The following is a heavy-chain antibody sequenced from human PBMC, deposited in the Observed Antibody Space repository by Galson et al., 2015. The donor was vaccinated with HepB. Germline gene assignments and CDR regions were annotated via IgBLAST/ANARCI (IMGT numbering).Heavy chain of an antibody. D-gene: IGHD3-10*01. CDR3: ATEVGRNYYGSGSYAFDI. Sequence: SVKVSCKVSGYTLTGLSMHWVRQAPGKGLEWMGGFDPEDDETIYAQKFQGRVTMTEDTSTDTAYMELSSLRSEDTAVYYCATEVGRNYYGSGSYAFDIWGQGTMVTVSS. CDR2: FDPEDDET. CDR1: GYTLTGLS. J-gene: IGHJ3*02. V-gene: IGHV1-24*01.